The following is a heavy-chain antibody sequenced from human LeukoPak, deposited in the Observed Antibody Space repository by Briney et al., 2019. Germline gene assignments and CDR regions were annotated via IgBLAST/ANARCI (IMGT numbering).Heavy chain of an antibody. CDR2: ISSSSSYI. D-gene: IGHD4-11*01. Sequence: GGSLRLSCAASGFTFSSYRMNWVRQAPGKGLEWVSSISSSSSYIYYADSVKGRFTISRDNAKNSLYLQMNSLRAEDTAVYYCARMATTVAFDYWGQGTLVTVSS. J-gene: IGHJ4*02. CDR1: GFTFSSYR. CDR3: ARMATTVAFDY. V-gene: IGHV3-21*01.